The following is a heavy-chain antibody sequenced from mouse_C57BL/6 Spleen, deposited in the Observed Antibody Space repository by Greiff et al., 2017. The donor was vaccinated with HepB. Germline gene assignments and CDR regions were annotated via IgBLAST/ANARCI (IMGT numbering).Heavy chain of an antibody. CDR2: IDPSDSYT. CDR3: ARMRDGYFDY. J-gene: IGHJ2*01. Sequence: QVQLKQSGAELVMPGASVKLSCKASGYTFTSYWMHWVKQRPGQGLEWIGEIDPSDSYTNYNQKFKGKSTLTVDKSSSTAYMQLSSLTSEDSAVYYCARMRDGYFDYWGQGTTLTVSS. V-gene: IGHV1-69*01. CDR1: GYTFTSYW. D-gene: IGHD2-3*01.